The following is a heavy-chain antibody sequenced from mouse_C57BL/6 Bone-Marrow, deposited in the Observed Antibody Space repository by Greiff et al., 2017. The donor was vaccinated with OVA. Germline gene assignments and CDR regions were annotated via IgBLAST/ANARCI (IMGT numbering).Heavy chain of an antibody. D-gene: IGHD1-1*01. V-gene: IGHV1-69*01. CDR1: GYTFTSYW. Sequence: QVQLQQPGAELVMPGASVKLSCKASGYTFTSYWMHWVKQRPGQGLEWIGEIDPSDSYTYYNQKFKGKSTLTVDKSSSTAYMQLSSLTSEDSAVYYCARRDYYGSPNWYFDVWGTGTTVTVSS. CDR2: IDPSDSYT. CDR3: ARRDYYGSPNWYFDV. J-gene: IGHJ1*03.